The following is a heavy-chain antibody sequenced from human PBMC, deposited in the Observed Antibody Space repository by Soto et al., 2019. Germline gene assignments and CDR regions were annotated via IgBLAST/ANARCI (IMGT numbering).Heavy chain of an antibody. Sequence: SVKVSCKASGGTFSSYAISWVRQAPGQGLEWMGGIIPIFGTANYAQKFQGRVTITADKSTSTAYMELSSLRSEDTAVYYCASPANSVDTAMAPTYYYYGMDVWGQVTTFTVSS. CDR2: IIPIFGTA. V-gene: IGHV1-69*06. J-gene: IGHJ6*02. CDR1: GGTFSSYA. D-gene: IGHD5-18*01. CDR3: ASPANSVDTAMAPTYYYYGMDV.